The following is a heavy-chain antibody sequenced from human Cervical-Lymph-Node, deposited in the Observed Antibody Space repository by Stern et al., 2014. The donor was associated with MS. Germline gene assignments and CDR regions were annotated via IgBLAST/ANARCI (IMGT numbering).Heavy chain of an antibody. CDR2: IYNSGST. J-gene: IGHJ6*02. Sequence: QLQLQESGPGLVKPSETLSLTCTVSGGSISNYYWSWIRQPPGKGLEWIGYIYNSGSTNYNPSLKSRVAISVDTSKNQLSLKLSSVTAADTAVYYCATAHVAGYGMDVWGQGTTVTVSS. D-gene: IGHD2-15*01. CDR3: ATAHVAGYGMDV. V-gene: IGHV4-59*03. CDR1: GGSISNYY.